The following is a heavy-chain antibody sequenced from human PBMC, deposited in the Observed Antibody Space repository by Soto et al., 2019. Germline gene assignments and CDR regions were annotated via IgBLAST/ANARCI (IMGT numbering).Heavy chain of an antibody. CDR2: ISAYNGNA. CDR1: GYTFTSYG. J-gene: IGHJ5*02. CDR3: ARASGSSYWFDP. Sequence: ASVKVSCKASGYTFTSYGISWVRQAPGQGLEWMGWISAYNGNANYAQKLQGRVTMTTDTSTSTAYMELRSLRSDDTAVHDCARASGSSYWFDPWGQGTLVTVSS. V-gene: IGHV1-18*01. D-gene: IGHD1-26*01.